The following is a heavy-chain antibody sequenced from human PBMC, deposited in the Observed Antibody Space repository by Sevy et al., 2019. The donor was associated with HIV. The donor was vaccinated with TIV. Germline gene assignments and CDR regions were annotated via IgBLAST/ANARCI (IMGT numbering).Heavy chain of an antibody. CDR2: IYNNIGST. D-gene: IGHD6-13*01. Sequence: SETLSLTCSVSDDSINSYYWSWIRQPPGKGLQWIGYIYNNIGSTSYNPSLTSRVTISVDTSKNHFSLKLTSVTAADTAVYYCARGAVVIGTAATPVLDFWGQGSLVTVSS. CDR1: DDSINSYY. V-gene: IGHV4-59*08. CDR3: ARGAVVIGTAATPVLDF. J-gene: IGHJ4*02.